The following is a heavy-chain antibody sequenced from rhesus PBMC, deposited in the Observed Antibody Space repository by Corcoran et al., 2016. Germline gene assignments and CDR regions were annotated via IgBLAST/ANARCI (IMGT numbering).Heavy chain of an antibody. CDR2: IKLDSRTR. V-gene: IGHV3S42*01. Sequence: EVKLLQSGGGLVQPGGSLKLSCAASGIDSSRYWMSWVRRSPGKGLECIGEIKLDSRTRNSAPSLKENFIISRYNAKNTLYLPMSKVRSEDTALYYCARHGYYGLFAYWGQGTLVTVSA. J-gene: IGHJ3*01. D-gene: IGHD4-29*01. CDR3: ARHGYYGLFAY. CDR1: GIDSSRYW.